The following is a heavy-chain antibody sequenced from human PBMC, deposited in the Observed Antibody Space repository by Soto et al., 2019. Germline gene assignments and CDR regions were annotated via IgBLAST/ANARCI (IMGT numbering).Heavy chain of an antibody. CDR2: IYYSGST. V-gene: IGHV4-31*03. CDR1: GDSISSGGYY. J-gene: IGHJ4*02. D-gene: IGHD3-9*01. CDR3: ARSPHFDGYNDY. Sequence: QVQLQESGPGLVKPSQTLSLTCTVSGDSISSGGYYWSWIRQHPGKGLEWIAHIYYSGSTYYNPSLTSRVTISVDTSKNQFSLKLSSVTEADKAVYYCARSPHFDGYNDYWGQGTLVTVSS.